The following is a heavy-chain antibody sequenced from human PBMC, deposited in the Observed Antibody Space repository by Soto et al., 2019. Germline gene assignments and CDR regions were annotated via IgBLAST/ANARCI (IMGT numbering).Heavy chain of an antibody. CDR3: AWYCSGGSCSVDY. CDR2: ISSSSSYK. V-gene: IGHV3-21*01. D-gene: IGHD2-15*01. CDR1: GFTFSSYT. J-gene: IGHJ4*02. Sequence: EVQLVESGGGLVKPGGSLRLSCAASGFTFSSYTMNWVRQAPGKGLEWVSSISSSSSYKYYADAVKGRFTISRDDAKNSLYLQMNSLRAEDTAVYYCAWYCSGGSCSVDYWGQGTLVTVSS.